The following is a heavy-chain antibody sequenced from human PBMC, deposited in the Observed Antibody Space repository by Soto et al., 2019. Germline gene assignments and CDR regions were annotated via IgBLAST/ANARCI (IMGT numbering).Heavy chain of an antibody. Sequence: ASVKVSCKASGYTFTSYYMHWVRQAPGQGLEWMGIINPSGGSTSYAQKFQERVTITRDMSTSTAYMELSSLRSEDTAVYYCAAGEMERQWLAYDYWGQGTLVTVSS. D-gene: IGHD6-19*01. CDR2: INPSGGST. CDR1: GYTFTSYY. V-gene: IGHV1-46*01. J-gene: IGHJ4*02. CDR3: AAGEMERQWLAYDY.